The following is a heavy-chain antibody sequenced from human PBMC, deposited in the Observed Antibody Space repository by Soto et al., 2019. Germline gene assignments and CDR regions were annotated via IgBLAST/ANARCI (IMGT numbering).Heavy chain of an antibody. V-gene: IGHV3-23*01. CDR1: GFTFSNYG. CDR3: ANGGAYCYDDCTREY. CDR2: INPRGIDT. D-gene: IGHD2-21*02. J-gene: IGHJ4*02. Sequence: EEQVLESGGGSAQPGGSLRLSCAASGFTFSNYGMTWVRQAPGKGLEWVSSINPRGIDTKYADSVKGRFTIARDNSKNMLYLQMNNLRAEDTAVYYCANGGAYCYDDCTREYWGQGTLVTVSS.